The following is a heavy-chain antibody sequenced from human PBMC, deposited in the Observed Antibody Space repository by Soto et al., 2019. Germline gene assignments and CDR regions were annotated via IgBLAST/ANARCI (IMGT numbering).Heavy chain of an antibody. CDR3: ANSGISSGPPFDY. V-gene: IGHV3-30*18. Sequence: GGSLRLSCAASGFTFSSYGMHWVRQAPGKGLERVAVISYDGSNKYYADSVKGRFTISRDNSKNTLYLQMNSLRAEDTAVYYCANSGISSGPPFDYWGQGTLVTVSS. J-gene: IGHJ4*02. CDR1: GFTFSSYG. CDR2: ISYDGSNK. D-gene: IGHD3-22*01.